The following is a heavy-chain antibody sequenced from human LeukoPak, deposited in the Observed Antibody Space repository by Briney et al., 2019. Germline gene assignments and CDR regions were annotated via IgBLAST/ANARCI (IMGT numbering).Heavy chain of an antibody. D-gene: IGHD2-2*02. CDR3: ASLVVPAAITDYYMDV. CDR2: IYYSGST. CDR1: GGSISSSSYY. Sequence: SETLSLTCTVSGGSISSSSYYWGWIRQPPGKGLEWIGSIYYSGSTYYNPSLKSRVTISVDTSKNPFSLKLSSVTAADTAVYYCASLVVPAAITDYYMDVWGKGTTVTVSS. V-gene: IGHV4-39*01. J-gene: IGHJ6*03.